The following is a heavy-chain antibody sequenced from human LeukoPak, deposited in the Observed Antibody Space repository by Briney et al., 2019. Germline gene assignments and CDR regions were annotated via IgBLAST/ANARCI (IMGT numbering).Heavy chain of an antibody. CDR3: ARGRRIAVAITGKSHFDY. Sequence: ASVKVSCKASGYTFTGYYMHWVRQAPGQGLKWMGWINPNSGGTNYAQKFQGRVTMTRDTSISTAYMELSRLRSDDTAVYYCARGRRIAVAITGKSHFDYWGQGTLVTVSS. D-gene: IGHD6-19*01. J-gene: IGHJ4*02. CDR1: GYTFTGYY. V-gene: IGHV1-2*02. CDR2: INPNSGGT.